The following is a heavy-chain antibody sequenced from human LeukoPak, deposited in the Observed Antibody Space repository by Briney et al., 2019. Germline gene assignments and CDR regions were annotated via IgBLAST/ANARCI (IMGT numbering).Heavy chain of an antibody. CDR1: GFSLSTSGVS. Sequence: SGPTLVKPTQTLTLTSTVSGFSLSTSGVSVGWIRQPPGKALEWLALIYWNDAKRYSPSLKSRVTITKDTSKNQVVLTMTNMDTLDTGTYYCARNKVQWLADHYYYGIDVCGQGTTVTVSS. CDR3: ARNKVQWLADHYYYGIDV. CDR2: IYWNDAK. D-gene: IGHD6-19*01. J-gene: IGHJ6*02. V-gene: IGHV2-5*01.